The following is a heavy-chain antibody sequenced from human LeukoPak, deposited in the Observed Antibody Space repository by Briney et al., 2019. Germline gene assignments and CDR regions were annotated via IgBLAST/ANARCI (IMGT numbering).Heavy chain of an antibody. J-gene: IGHJ1*01. Sequence: GGSLRLSCAASGFTFSSYEMNWVRQTPGKGLEWVSVISGSGGSSYYADSVKGRFTISRDNSRNTLYLQMNSLRAEDTAVYYCAKEIYGDSTGGRFQHWGQGTLVTVSS. D-gene: IGHD4-17*01. CDR2: ISGSGGSS. CDR3: AKEIYGDSTGGRFQH. CDR1: GFTFSSYE. V-gene: IGHV3-23*01.